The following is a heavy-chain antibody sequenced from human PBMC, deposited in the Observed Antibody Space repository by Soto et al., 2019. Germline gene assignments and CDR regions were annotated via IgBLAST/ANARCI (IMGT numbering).Heavy chain of an antibody. Sequence: SVKVSCKASGGTFSSYAISWVRQAPGQGLEWMGGIIPIFGTANYAQKFQGRVTITADKSTSTAYMELSSPRSEDTAVYYCARGAPGLRTGSDVYYYYGMDVWGRGTTVTVSS. V-gene: IGHV1-69*06. CDR2: IIPIFGTA. CDR1: GGTFSSYA. D-gene: IGHD4-17*01. CDR3: ARGAPGLRTGSDVYYYYGMDV. J-gene: IGHJ6*02.